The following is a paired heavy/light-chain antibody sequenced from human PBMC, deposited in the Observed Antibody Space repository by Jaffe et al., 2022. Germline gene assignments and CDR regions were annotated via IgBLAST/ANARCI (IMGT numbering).Heavy chain of an antibody. Sequence: QVQLVESGGGLVKPGGSLRLSCAASGFTFSDYYMSWIRQAPGKGLEWVSYISSSGSTIYYADSVKGRFTISRDNAKNSLYLQMNSLRAEDTAVYYCARDHSHMVQGVVRMGGNWFDPWGQGTLVTVSS. CDR3: ARDHSHMVQGVVRMGGNWFDP. V-gene: IGHV3-11*01. J-gene: IGHJ5*02. CDR2: ISSSGSTI. CDR1: GFTFSDYY. D-gene: IGHD3-10*01.
Light chain of an antibody. J-gene: IGKJ5*01. CDR3: QQANSFPLT. Sequence: DIQMTQSPSSVSASVGDRVTITCRASQGISSWLAWYQQKPGKAPKLLIYAASSLQSGVPSRFSSSGSGTDFTLTISSLQPEDFATYYCQQANSFPLTFGQGTRLEIK. CDR1: QGISSW. CDR2: AAS. V-gene: IGKV1-12*01.